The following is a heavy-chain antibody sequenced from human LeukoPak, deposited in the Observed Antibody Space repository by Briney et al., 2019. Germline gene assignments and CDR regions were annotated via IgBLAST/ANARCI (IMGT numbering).Heavy chain of an antibody. D-gene: IGHD2-2*02. CDR3: ARDRPVRYCSTISCYSASPFDP. CDR1: GGTVSRYP. CDR2: IIPIFGTA. Sequence: SVKVSCKASGGTVSRYPISWVRQAPGQGLEWMGGIIPIFGTANYAQKFQGRVTITADESTSTAYLELSSMRSEDTAVYYCARDRPVRYCSTISCYSASPFDPWGQGTLVTVSS. V-gene: IGHV1-69*13. J-gene: IGHJ5*02.